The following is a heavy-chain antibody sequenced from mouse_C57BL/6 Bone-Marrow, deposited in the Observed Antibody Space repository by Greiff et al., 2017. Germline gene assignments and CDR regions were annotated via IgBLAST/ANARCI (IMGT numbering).Heavy chain of an antibody. CDR1: GFTFSSYA. Sequence: EVKVEESGGGLVKPGGSLKLSCAASGFTFSSYAMSWVRQTPEKRLEWVATISDGGSYTYYPDNVKGRFTISRDNAKNNLYLQMSHLKSEDTAMYYCARGIYCYAMDYWGQGTSVTVSS. CDR2: ISDGGSYT. V-gene: IGHV5-4*03. J-gene: IGHJ4*01. CDR3: ARGIYCYAMDY. D-gene: IGHD2-1*01.